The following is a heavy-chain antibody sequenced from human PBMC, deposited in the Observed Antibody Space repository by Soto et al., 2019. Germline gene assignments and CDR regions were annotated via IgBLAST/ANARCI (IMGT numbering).Heavy chain of an antibody. D-gene: IGHD2-8*02. CDR2: ISYDGSNK. CDR1: GFTFSSYG. J-gene: IGHJ4*02. Sequence: GGSLRLSCAASGFTFSSYGMHWVRQAPGKGLEWVAVISYDGSNKYYADSVKGRFTISRDNSKNTLYRQMNSLRAEDTAVYYCARGGSYWARRNYFDYWGQGTLVTVSS. V-gene: IGHV3-30*03. CDR3: ARGGSYWARRNYFDY.